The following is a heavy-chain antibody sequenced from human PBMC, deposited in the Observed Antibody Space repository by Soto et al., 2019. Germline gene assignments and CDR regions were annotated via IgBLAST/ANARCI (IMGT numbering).Heavy chain of an antibody. V-gene: IGHV4-34*01. CDR1: GGSLSGYY. CDR2: GKGGGHA. CDR3: ARGQEGVVATH. D-gene: IGHD5-12*01. Sequence: QVQLQQWGAGLLKPSETLSLNCAVTGGSLSGYYWSWIRQPPGKGREWIGEGKGGGHANYSPSLRGRVTTSSDTSNNQSILRLYSVTAADTGVYYCARGQEGVVATHWDQGSLVTVSS. J-gene: IGHJ4*02.